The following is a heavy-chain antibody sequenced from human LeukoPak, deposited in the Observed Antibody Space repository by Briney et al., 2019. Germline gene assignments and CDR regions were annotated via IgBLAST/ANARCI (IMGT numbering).Heavy chain of an antibody. V-gene: IGHV4-39*01. CDR2: IYYSGST. D-gene: IGHD3-22*01. CDR1: GGSISSSSYY. Sequence: PSETLSLTCTVSGGSISSSSYYWGWIRQPPGKGLEWIGSIYYSGSTYYNPSLKSRVTISVDTSKNQFSLKLSSVTAADTAVYYCASCDSSGYPLNPTNSDFDFWAQGTLVTVSS. CDR3: ASCDSSGYPLNPTNSDFDF. J-gene: IGHJ4*02.